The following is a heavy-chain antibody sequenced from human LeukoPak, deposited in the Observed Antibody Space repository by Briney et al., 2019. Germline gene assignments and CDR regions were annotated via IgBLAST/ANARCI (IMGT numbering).Heavy chain of an antibody. CDR2: ISYDGSNK. V-gene: IGHV3-30-3*01. D-gene: IGHD2-21*01. J-gene: IGHJ4*02. CDR1: GFTFSSYA. Sequence: GGSLRLSCAASGFTFSSYAMHWVRQAPGKGLEWVAVISYDGSNKYYADSVEGRFTISRDNSKNTLYLQMNSLRAEDTAVYYCARTQTYSTDYWGQGTLVTVSS. CDR3: ARTQTYSTDY.